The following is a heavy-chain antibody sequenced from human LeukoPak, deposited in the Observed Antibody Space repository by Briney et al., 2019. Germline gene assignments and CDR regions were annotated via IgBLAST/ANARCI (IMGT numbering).Heavy chain of an antibody. D-gene: IGHD4-23*01. CDR3: STGPRSLPY. V-gene: IGHV3-11*01. CDR2: ISGMGHDI. Sequence: KTGGSLRLSCVVSGLSFSDSYMTWIRQTPGMGLESLAYISGMGHDIYYADSVKGRFTISRDNAKNSLYLQMNSLRPEDTALYYCSTGPRSLPYWGPGTLVTVSS. J-gene: IGHJ4*01. CDR1: GLSFSDSY.